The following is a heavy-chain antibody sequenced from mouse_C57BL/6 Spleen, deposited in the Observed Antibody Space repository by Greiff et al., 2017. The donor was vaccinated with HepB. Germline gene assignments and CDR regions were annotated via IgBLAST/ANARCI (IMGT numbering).Heavy chain of an antibody. V-gene: IGHV1-69*01. Sequence: VQLQQSGAELVMPGASVKLSCKASGYTFTSYWMHWVKQRPGQGLEWIGEIDPSDSYTNYNQKFKGKSTLTVDKSSSTAYMQLSSLTSEDSAVYYCASEITTGRYFDVWGTGTTVTVSS. CDR1: GYTFTSYW. CDR2: IDPSDSYT. CDR3: ASEITTGRYFDV. J-gene: IGHJ1*03. D-gene: IGHD2-4*01.